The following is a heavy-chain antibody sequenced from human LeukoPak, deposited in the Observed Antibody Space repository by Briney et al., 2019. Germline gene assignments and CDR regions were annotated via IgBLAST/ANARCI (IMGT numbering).Heavy chain of an antibody. CDR3: ARRGHYYDSSGYCTS. D-gene: IGHD3-22*01. CDR2: ITASGGST. CDR1: GFTFDDYA. J-gene: IGHJ5*02. V-gene: IGHV3-23*01. Sequence: GRSLRLSCAASGFTFDDYAMHWVRQAPGKGLEWVSAITASGGSTYYADPVKGRFTISRDNSKNTLYLQMNSLRAEDTAVYYCARRGHYYDSSGYCTSWGQGTLVTVSS.